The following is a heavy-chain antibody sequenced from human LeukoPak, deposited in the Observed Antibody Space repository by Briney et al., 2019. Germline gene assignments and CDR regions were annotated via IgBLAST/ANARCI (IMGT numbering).Heavy chain of an antibody. Sequence: SETLSLTCTVSDGSISSSSYYWGWIRQPPGKGLEWIGSIYYSGSTYYNPSLKSRVTISVDTSKNQFSLKLSSVTAADTAVYYCARNRGAYDILTGYLAYFDYWGQGTLVTVSS. CDR1: DGSISSSSYY. J-gene: IGHJ4*02. V-gene: IGHV4-39*07. D-gene: IGHD3-9*01. CDR2: IYYSGST. CDR3: ARNRGAYDILTGYLAYFDY.